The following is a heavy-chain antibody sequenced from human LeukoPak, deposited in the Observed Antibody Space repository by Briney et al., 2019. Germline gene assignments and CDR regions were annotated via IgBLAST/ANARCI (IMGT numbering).Heavy chain of an antibody. CDR1: GGSISSGGYY. Sequence: SQTLSLTCTVSGGSISSGGYYWSWIRQHPGKGLEWIGYIYYSGSTYYNPSLKSRVTISVDTSKNQFSLKLSSVTAADTAVYYCARAASSGEFSLYFDYWGQGTLVAVSS. J-gene: IGHJ4*02. D-gene: IGHD3-10*01. CDR2: IYYSGST. CDR3: ARAASSGEFSLYFDY. V-gene: IGHV4-31*03.